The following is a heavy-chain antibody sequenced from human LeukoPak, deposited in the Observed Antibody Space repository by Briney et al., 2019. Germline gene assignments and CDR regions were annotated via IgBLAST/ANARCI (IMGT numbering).Heavy chain of an antibody. J-gene: IGHJ1*01. CDR1: GFTVSSNY. Sequence: GGSLRLSCAASGFTVSSNYMSWVRQAPGKGLEWVSYISSSSSTIYYADSVKGRFTISRDNAKNSLYLQMNSLRAEDTAVYYCASPYSSGWYRAEHFQHWGQGTLVTVSS. CDR2: ISSSSSTI. CDR3: ASPYSSGWYRAEHFQH. D-gene: IGHD6-19*01. V-gene: IGHV3-48*04.